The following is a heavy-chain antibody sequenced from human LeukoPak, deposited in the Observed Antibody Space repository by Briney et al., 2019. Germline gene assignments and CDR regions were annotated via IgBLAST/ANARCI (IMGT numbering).Heavy chain of an antibody. J-gene: IGHJ5*02. D-gene: IGHD3-22*01. CDR1: GASFSGFY. CDR3: ARANYYDSSGLKWWFDP. CDR2: INHSGTT. V-gene: IGHV4-34*01. Sequence: SETLSLTCAVYGASFSGFYWSWIRQPPGKGLEWIGEINHSGTTNYNPPLKSRVTMSVDTSKSQFSLKLSSVTAADTAVYYCARANYYDSSGLKWWFDPWGQGTLVTVSS.